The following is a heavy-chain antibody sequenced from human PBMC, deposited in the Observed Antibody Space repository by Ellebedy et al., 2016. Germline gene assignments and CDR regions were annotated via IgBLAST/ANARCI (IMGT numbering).Heavy chain of an antibody. Sequence: GESLKISCAASGFTFSSYSMNWVRQAPGKGLEWVSYISSSSSNIYYADSVKGRFTISRDNSKNSLYLQMNSLRTDDTAVYYCAREGSSSWYVDYWGQGTLVTVSS. CDR2: ISSSSSNI. CDR1: GFTFSSYS. V-gene: IGHV3-48*04. D-gene: IGHD6-13*01. J-gene: IGHJ4*02. CDR3: AREGSSSWYVDY.